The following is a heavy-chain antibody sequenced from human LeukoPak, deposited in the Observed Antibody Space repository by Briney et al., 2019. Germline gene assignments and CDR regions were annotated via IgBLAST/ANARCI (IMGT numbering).Heavy chain of an antibody. J-gene: IGHJ3*02. Sequence: GGSLRLSCAASGFTFSSYGIHWVRQAPGKGLEWVAFIRYDGSNKYHADSVKGRFTISRDNSKNTVYLQMNSLRAEDTAVYYCARGKNSFDSWGHGTMVTVSS. CDR2: IRYDGSNK. V-gene: IGHV3-30*02. D-gene: IGHD2/OR15-2a*01. CDR1: GFTFSSYG. CDR3: ARGKNSFDS.